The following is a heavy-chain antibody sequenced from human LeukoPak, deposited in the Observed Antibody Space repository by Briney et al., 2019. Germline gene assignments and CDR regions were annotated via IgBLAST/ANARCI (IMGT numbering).Heavy chain of an antibody. CDR1: GFTFSRQS. CDR3: VRDASNVPGASSSFVD. D-gene: IGHD3-10*02. Sequence: PGGSLRLSCAASGFTFSRQSMSWVRQAPGKGLEWVSSISTSSLYIHYADSLKGRFTISRHNARNSLYLQMDSLRVEDTAVYYCVRDASNVPGASSSFVDWGQGTRVTVSS. V-gene: IGHV3-21*01. J-gene: IGHJ4*02. CDR2: ISTSSLYI.